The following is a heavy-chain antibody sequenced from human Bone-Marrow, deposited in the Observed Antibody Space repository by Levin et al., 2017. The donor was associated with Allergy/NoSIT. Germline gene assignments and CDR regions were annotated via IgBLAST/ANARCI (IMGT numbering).Heavy chain of an antibody. J-gene: IGHJ4*02. CDR2: IYYSGST. Sequence: SETLSLTCTVSGGSISSYYWSWIRQPPGKGLEWIGYIYYSGSTNYNPSLKSRVTISVDTSKNQFSLKLSSVTAADTAVYYCARVGDYDSSLIDYWGQGTLVTVSS. CDR1: GGSISSYY. CDR3: ARVGDYDSSLIDY. V-gene: IGHV4-59*01. D-gene: IGHD3-22*01.